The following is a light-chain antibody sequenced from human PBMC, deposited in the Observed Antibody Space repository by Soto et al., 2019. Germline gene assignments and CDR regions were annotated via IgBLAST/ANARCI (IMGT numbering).Light chain of an antibody. Sequence: EIVITQSPATLSVSPGERASLSCRASQSVSSNLAWYQQKPGQAPRLLIYGASTRAPGIPARFSGSGSGTDFTLTIRRLEPEDFAVYYCQQYGSSPPVTFGGGTKVDIK. J-gene: IGKJ4*01. CDR3: QQYGSSPPVT. CDR1: QSVSSN. V-gene: IGKV3-15*01. CDR2: GAS.